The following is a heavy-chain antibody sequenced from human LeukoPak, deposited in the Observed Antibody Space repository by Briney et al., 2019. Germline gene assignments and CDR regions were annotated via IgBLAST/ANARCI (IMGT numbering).Heavy chain of an antibody. Sequence: SETLSLTCTVSGGSISSYYWSWIRQPPGKGLEWIGYIYYSGSTNYNPSLKSRVTISVDTSKNQLSLKLSSVTAADTAVYYCARHVLPLVEIDPGWFDPWGQGTLVTVSS. V-gene: IGHV4-59*08. CDR1: GGSISSYY. J-gene: IGHJ5*02. CDR2: IYYSGST. D-gene: IGHD5-24*01. CDR3: ARHVLPLVEIDPGWFDP.